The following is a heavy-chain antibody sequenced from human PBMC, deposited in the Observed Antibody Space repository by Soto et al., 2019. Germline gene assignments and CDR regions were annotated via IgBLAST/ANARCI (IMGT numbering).Heavy chain of an antibody. V-gene: IGHV3-7*01. CDR3: ARESREDIPRIDY. CDR2: IKQDGSEK. D-gene: IGHD2-15*01. CDR1: GFTFSSYW. Sequence: GGSLRLSCAASGFTFSSYWMSWVRQAPGKGLEWVANIKQDGSEKYYVDSVKGRFTISRDNAKNSLYLQMNSLRAEDTAVYYCARESREDIPRIDYWGQGTLVTVSS. J-gene: IGHJ4*02.